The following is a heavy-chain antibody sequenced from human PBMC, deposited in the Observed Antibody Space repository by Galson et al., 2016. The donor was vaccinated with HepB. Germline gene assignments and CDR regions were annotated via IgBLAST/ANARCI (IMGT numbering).Heavy chain of an antibody. J-gene: IGHJ4*02. Sequence: SLRLSCAASGFSFGTSGMSWVRQSPGRGLEWVSGITRDGETTHYADSVRGRFTISRDNSKNMLYLFMNSLRAVDTAVYYCGKHGGFDYWGQGALVTVSS. D-gene: IGHD3-16*01. CDR2: ITRDGETT. CDR3: GKHGGFDY. CDR1: GFSFGTSG. V-gene: IGHV3-23*01.